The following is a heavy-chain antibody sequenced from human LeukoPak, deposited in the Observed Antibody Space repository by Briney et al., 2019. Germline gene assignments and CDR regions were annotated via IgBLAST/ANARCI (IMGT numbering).Heavy chain of an antibody. CDR3: AREYYYDEDAGNY. J-gene: IGHJ4*02. CDR2: ITASSTYI. V-gene: IGHV3-21*01. Sequence: PGGSLRLSCAASGFSFSRSSMGWVRQAPGKGLERVSSITASSTYIYYADSVKGRFTISRDNVEKSVSLQMNSLRAEDTAVYYCAREYYYDEDAGNYWGQGTLVTVSS. CDR1: GFSFSRSS. D-gene: IGHD3-22*01.